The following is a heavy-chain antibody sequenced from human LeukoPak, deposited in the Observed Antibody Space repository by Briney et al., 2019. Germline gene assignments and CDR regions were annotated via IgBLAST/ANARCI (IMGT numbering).Heavy chain of an antibody. Sequence: GGSLRLSCAASGFSVSNNYMSWVRQAPGKGLKWVSTIYTSGSRFYADSVKDRFNISRDTSRNALYLQMNRLRVEDTAVYYCVRGRSTGDYWGQGTLVTVSS. D-gene: IGHD1-1*01. V-gene: IGHV3-66*01. J-gene: IGHJ4*02. CDR2: IYTSGSR. CDR1: GFSVSNNY. CDR3: VRGRSTGDY.